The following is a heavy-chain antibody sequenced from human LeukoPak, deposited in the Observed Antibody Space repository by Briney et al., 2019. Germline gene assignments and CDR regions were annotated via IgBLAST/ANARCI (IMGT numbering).Heavy chain of an antibody. J-gene: IGHJ4*02. Sequence: PGGSLRLSCAASGFTFSSYAMSWVRQAPGKGLEWVSDIRGSGGNTYYADSVKGRFTISRDNSKNTLYLQMNSLRAEDTAVYYCASQDRGGYDGPVDYWGQGTLVTVSS. D-gene: IGHD5-12*01. CDR1: GFTFSSYA. CDR2: IRGSGGNT. V-gene: IGHV3-23*01. CDR3: ASQDRGGYDGPVDY.